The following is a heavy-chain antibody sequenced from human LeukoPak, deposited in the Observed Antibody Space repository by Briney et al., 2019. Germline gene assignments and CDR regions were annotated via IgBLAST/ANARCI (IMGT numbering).Heavy chain of an antibody. J-gene: IGHJ4*02. CDR3: AKRGAGIAVAGTDY. CDR2: ISGSGGST. D-gene: IGHD6-19*01. Sequence: GGSLRLSCAASGFTFSSYAMSWVRQAPGKGLEWVSAISGSGGSTYYADSVKGRFTISRDNSKNTLYLQRNSLRAEDTAVYYCAKRGAGIAVAGTDYWGQGTLVTVSS. CDR1: GFTFSSYA. V-gene: IGHV3-23*01.